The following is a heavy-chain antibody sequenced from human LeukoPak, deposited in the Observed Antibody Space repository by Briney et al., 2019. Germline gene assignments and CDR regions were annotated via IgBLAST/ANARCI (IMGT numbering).Heavy chain of an antibody. CDR2: IYYSGST. Sequence: NPSETLSLTCTVSGGSISSYYWSWIRQPPGKGLEWIGYIYYSGSTNYNPSLKSRVTISVDTSKNQFSLKLSSVTAADTAVYYCARVELGIGGYFDYWGQGTLVTVSS. CDR3: ARVELGIGGYFDY. V-gene: IGHV4-59*01. J-gene: IGHJ4*02. D-gene: IGHD7-27*01. CDR1: GGSISSYY.